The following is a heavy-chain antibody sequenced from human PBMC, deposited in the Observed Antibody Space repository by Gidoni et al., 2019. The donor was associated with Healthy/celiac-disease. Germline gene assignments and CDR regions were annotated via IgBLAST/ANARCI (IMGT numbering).Heavy chain of an antibody. CDR3: ATVAVAGLDDFDY. CDR2: IYHSGST. V-gene: IGHV4-38-2*01. D-gene: IGHD6-19*01. J-gene: IGHJ4*02. Sequence: QVQLQESGPGLVKPSETLSLTCAVSGYSISSGYYWGWIRQPPGKGLEWIGSIYHSGSTYYTPSLKSRVTISVDTSKNQFSLKLSSVTAADTAVYYCATVAVAGLDDFDYWGQGTLVTVSS. CDR1: GYSISSGYY.